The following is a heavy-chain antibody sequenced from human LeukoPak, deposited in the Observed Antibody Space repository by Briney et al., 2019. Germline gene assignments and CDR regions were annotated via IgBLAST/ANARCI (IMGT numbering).Heavy chain of an antibody. CDR3: ARDPDSSLWVDY. Sequence: GGSLRLSCAASGFTFSSYEMNWVRQAPGKGLVWVSRINSDGSSTSYADSVKGRFTISRDNAKNTLYLQMNSLRAEDTAVYYCARDPDSSLWVDYWGQGTLVTVSS. J-gene: IGHJ4*02. CDR2: INSDGSST. D-gene: IGHD6-13*01. CDR1: GFTFSSYE. V-gene: IGHV3-74*01.